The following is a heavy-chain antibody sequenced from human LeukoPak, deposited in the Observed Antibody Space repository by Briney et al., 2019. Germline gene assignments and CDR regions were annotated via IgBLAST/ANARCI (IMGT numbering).Heavy chain of an antibody. CDR1: GYTFISYD. D-gene: IGHD2-2*01. J-gene: IGHJ6*02. V-gene: IGHV1-8*01. Sequence: ASVKVSCKASGYTFISYDINWVRQATGQGLEWMGWMNPNSGNTGYAQKFQGRVTMTRNTSISTAYMELSSLRSEDTAVYYCARGGYCSSTSCYLSYGMDVWGQGTTVTVSS. CDR3: ARGGYCSSTSCYLSYGMDV. CDR2: MNPNSGNT.